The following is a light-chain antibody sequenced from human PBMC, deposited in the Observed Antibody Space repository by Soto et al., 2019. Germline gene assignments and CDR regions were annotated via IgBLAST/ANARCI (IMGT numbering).Light chain of an antibody. CDR3: QQYNSYLLT. V-gene: IGKV1-5*01. CDR1: QSISRS. CDR2: DAA. Sequence: DIQMTQSPSTLSASVGDRVTITCRASQSISRSLAWYQQKPGKAPNLLIYDAASLESGVPSRFSGSGFGTEFTLAISSLQPDDFPTYYCQQYNSYLLTFGPGTTVDIK. J-gene: IGKJ3*01.